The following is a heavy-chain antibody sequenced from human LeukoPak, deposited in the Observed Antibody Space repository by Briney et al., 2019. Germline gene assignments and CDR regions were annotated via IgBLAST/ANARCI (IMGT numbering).Heavy chain of an antibody. CDR3: AKEPSAAGLALDY. J-gene: IGHJ4*02. D-gene: IGHD6-13*01. CDR2: IRYDGSNK. Sequence: GGSLRLSCAASGFTFSSYGMHWVRQAPGKGLEWVAFIRYDGSNKYYADSVKGRFTISRDNSKNTLYLQMNSLRAEDMAVYYCAKEPSAAGLALDYWGQGTLVTVSS. CDR1: GFTFSSYG. V-gene: IGHV3-30*02.